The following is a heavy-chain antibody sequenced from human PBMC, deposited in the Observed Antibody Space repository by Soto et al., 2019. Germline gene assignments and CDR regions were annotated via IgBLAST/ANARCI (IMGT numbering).Heavy chain of an antibody. V-gene: IGHV4-39*01. CDR1: GVSISSSSYY. CDR3: ILGSDYYYYGMDV. J-gene: IGHJ6*02. Sequence: PSETLSLTCTVSGVSISSSSYYWGWIRQPPGKGLEWIGSIYYSGSTYYNPSLKSRVTISVDTSKNQFSLKLSSVTAADTAVYYCILGSDYYYYGMDVWGQGTTVTVSS. D-gene: IGHD6-6*01. CDR2: IYYSGST.